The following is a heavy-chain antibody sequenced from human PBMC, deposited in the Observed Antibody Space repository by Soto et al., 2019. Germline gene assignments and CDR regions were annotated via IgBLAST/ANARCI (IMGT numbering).Heavy chain of an antibody. CDR3: ARDFPFGYSRPGGWGDFDY. V-gene: IGHV1-18*01. CDR1: GYTFTSYG. Sequence: ASVKVSCKASGYTFTSYGISWVRQAPGQGLEWMGWISAYNGNTNYAQKLQGRVTMTTDTSTSTAYMELRSLRSDDTAVYYCARDFPFGYSRPGGWGDFDYWGQGTLVTVSS. J-gene: IGHJ4*02. CDR2: ISAYNGNT. D-gene: IGHD5-18*01.